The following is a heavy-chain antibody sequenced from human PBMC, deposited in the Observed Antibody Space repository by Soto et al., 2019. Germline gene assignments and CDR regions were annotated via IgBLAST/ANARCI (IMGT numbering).Heavy chain of an antibody. CDR2: ISAHNGNT. CDR3: ARGRYGDY. D-gene: IGHD1-1*01. CDR1: GYAFTTYG. V-gene: IGHV1-18*01. J-gene: IGHJ4*02. Sequence: QVHLVQSGAEVKKPGASVKVPCKGSGYAFTTYGITWVRQAPGQGLEWMGWISAHNGNTNYAQKLQGRVTVTRDTSTSTAYMEMRSLRSDDSAVYYGARGRYGDYWGQGALVTVSS.